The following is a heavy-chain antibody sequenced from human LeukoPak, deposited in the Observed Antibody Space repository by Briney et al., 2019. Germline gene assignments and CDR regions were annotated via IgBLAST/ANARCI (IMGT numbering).Heavy chain of an antibody. D-gene: IGHD1-20*01. CDR2: IYYSGSA. CDR1: GGSMSNYY. V-gene: IGHV4-59*01. CDR3: AKYGMTKLSKAGYYYYLDV. J-gene: IGHJ6*03. Sequence: SETLSLTCTVSGGSMSNYYWSWIRQPPGKGLESIGYIYYSGSASYNPSLKSRVTISVDTSKNQFSLKLSSVTTADTAVYYCAKYGMTKLSKAGYYYYLDVWGKGTTVTVSS.